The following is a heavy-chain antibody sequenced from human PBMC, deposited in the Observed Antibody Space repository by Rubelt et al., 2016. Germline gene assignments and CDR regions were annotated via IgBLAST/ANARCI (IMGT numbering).Heavy chain of an antibody. Sequence: QLQLRESGPGVLKPSETLSLPCTVSGYSISSGYYWGWIRQPPGKGLEWIGSIYYSGSTYSNPSLKSRVTISVEPSKNQYSLKLSSVTAADTAVYYCAAAPDSSGYYGNFDYWGQGTLVTVSS. CDR3: AAAPDSSGYYGNFDY. V-gene: IGHV4-38-2*02. D-gene: IGHD3-22*01. J-gene: IGHJ4*02. CDR2: IYYSGST. CDR1: GYSISSGYY.